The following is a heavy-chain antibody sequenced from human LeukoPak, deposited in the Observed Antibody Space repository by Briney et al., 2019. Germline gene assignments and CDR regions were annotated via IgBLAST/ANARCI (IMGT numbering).Heavy chain of an antibody. J-gene: IGHJ4*02. CDR3: AREVGIRGHFDY. CDR1: GGTFSSYA. V-gene: IGHV1-69*13. Sequence: ASVKVSCKASGGTFSSYAISWVRQAPGQGLEWMGGIIPIFGTANYAQKFQGRVTITADESTSAAYMELSSLRSEDTAVYYCAREVGIRGHFDYWGRGTPVTVSS. CDR2: IIPIFGTA. D-gene: IGHD1-26*01.